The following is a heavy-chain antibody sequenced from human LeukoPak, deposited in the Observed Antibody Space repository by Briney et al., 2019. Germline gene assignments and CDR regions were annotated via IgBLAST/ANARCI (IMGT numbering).Heavy chain of an antibody. D-gene: IGHD2-2*01. Sequence: GGSLRLACAASGFTFSSYSMNWVRQAPGKGLEWVSCISSSSSTIYYADSVKGRFTISRDNAKNSLYLHMNSLRAEDTAVYYCAKEDVVVPAAFYYMDVWGKGTTVAISS. V-gene: IGHV3-48*01. CDR2: ISSSSSTI. CDR1: GFTFSSYS. CDR3: AKEDVVVPAAFYYMDV. J-gene: IGHJ6*03.